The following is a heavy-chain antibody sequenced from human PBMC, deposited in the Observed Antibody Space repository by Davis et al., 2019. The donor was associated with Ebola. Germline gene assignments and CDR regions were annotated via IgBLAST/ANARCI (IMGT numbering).Heavy chain of an antibody. D-gene: IGHD6-13*01. CDR1: GYTLTELS. CDR3: ARSITLMYSSSWSDY. V-gene: IGHV1-24*01. J-gene: IGHJ4*02. Sequence: AASVKVSCKVSGYTLTELSMHWVRQAPGKGLEWMGGFDPEYGETIYAQKFQGRVTMTEDTSTDTAYMELRSLRSDDTAVYYCARSITLMYSSSWSDYWGQGTLVTVSS. CDR2: FDPEYGET.